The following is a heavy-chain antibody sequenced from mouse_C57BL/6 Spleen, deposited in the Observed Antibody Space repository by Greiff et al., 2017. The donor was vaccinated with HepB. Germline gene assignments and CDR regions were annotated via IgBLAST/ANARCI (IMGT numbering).Heavy chain of an antibody. V-gene: IGHV5-17*01. CDR3: ARIYYFGSSYPCY. D-gene: IGHD1-1*01. CDR1: GFTFSDYG. J-gene: IGHJ2*01. CDR2: ISSGSSTI. Sequence: EVKLVESGGGLVKPGGSLKLSCAASGFTFSDYGMHWVRQAPEKGLEWVAYISSGSSTIYYADTVKGRFTISRDNAKNTLFLQMTSLRSEDTAMYYFARIYYFGSSYPCYWGQGTTLTVSS.